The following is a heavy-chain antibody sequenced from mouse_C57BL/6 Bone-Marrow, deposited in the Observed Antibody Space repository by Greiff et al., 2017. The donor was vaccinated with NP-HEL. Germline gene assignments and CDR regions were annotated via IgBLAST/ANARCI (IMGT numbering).Heavy chain of an antibody. V-gene: IGHV5-17*01. J-gene: IGHJ1*03. CDR1: GFTFSDYG. CDR3: ARGIYYGRSYWYFDV. CDR2: ISSGSSTI. D-gene: IGHD1-1*01. Sequence: DVHLVESGGGLVKPGGSLKLSCAASGFTFSDYGMHWVRQAPEKGLEWVAYISSGSSTIYYADTVKGRFTISRDNAKNTLFLQMTSLRSEDTAMYYCARGIYYGRSYWYFDVWGTGTTVTVSS.